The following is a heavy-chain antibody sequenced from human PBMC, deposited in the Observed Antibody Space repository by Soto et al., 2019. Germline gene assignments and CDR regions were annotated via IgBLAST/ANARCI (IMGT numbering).Heavy chain of an antibody. V-gene: IGHV3-21*01. J-gene: IGHJ4*02. CDR1: GFTFSNYN. Sequence: PGGSLRLSCAASGFTFSNYNMNWVRQAPGKGLEWVSSISSSGTYIYYADSVKGRFTISRDNAKNSLYLQMNSLRAEDTAVYYCARVVYFDNSGYNYWGQGTMVTVYS. CDR3: ARVVYFDNSGYNY. CDR2: ISSSGTYI. D-gene: IGHD3-22*01.